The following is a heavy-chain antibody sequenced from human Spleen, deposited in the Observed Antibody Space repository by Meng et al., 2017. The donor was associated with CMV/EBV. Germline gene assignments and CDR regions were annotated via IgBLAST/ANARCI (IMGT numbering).Heavy chain of an antibody. Sequence: SETLSLTCAVYGGSFSGYYWSWIRQPPGKGLEWIGEINHSGSTNYNPSLKSRVTISVDTSKNQFSLKLSSVTAADTAVYYCARVVSGYWGQGTRVTVSS. CDR2: INHSGST. V-gene: IGHV4-34*01. CDR1: GGSFSGYY. J-gene: IGHJ4*02. CDR3: ARVVSGY.